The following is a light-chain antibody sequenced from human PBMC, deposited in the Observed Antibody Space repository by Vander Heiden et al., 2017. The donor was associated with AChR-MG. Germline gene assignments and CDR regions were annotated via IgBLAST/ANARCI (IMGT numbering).Light chain of an antibody. CDR1: QRVSSSC. CDR2: GAS. J-gene: IGKJ4*01. V-gene: IGKV3-20*01. Sequence: EIVLTQSTGTLSLSPGERATLSCRASQRVSSSCLAWYQQKPGQAPRLLIYGASSRATGIPDRFSGSGSGTDFTLTISRLEPEDFAVYYCQQYGSSPKLTFGGGTKVEIK. CDR3: QQYGSSPKLT.